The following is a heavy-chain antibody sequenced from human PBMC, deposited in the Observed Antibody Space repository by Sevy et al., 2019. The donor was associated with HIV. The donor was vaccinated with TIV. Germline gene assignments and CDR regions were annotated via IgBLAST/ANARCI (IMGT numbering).Heavy chain of an antibody. D-gene: IGHD3-10*01. CDR2: VYSSGRT. J-gene: IGHJ6*02. Sequence: SETLSLTCTVSGDSISSGNHWWSWIRQPAGKGLDWIGRVYSSGRTMYNSSLKSRVTMSVDTSKNQFSLMVSSLIAADTAIYYCARDGIRRDYYHGMDVWGQGTTVTVSS. CDR1: GDSISSGNHW. V-gene: IGHV4-61*02. CDR3: ARDGIRRDYYHGMDV.